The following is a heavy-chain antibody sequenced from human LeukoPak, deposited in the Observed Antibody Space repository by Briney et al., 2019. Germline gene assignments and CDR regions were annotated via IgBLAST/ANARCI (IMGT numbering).Heavy chain of an antibody. V-gene: IGHV3-30*18. Sequence: GRSLRLSCSASGFIFSSYGMHWVRQAPGKGLEWVAAISSVGSNKYYADSVKGRLSISRDNSKNTLYLEMNSLRAEDTAVYFCAKDGVFRQWLGGWQDYWGQGTLVTVSS. CDR3: AKDGVFRQWLGGWQDY. CDR1: GFIFSSYG. J-gene: IGHJ4*02. D-gene: IGHD6-19*01. CDR2: ISSVGSNK.